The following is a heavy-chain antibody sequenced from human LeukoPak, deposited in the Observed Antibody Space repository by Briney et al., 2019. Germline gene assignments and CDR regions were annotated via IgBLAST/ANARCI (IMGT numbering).Heavy chain of an antibody. Sequence: GGSLRLSCAASGFTFSSYAMHWVRQAPGKGLEWVANIKQDGSEKKYGDSVRGRFTISRDNPKNSLFLQMNSLRAEDTAIYYCARGSAAFGSGSFYRHFDSWGQGTLVIVSS. D-gene: IGHD3-10*01. V-gene: IGHV3-7*04. CDR3: ARGSAAFGSGSFYRHFDS. CDR2: IKQDGSEK. J-gene: IGHJ4*02. CDR1: GFTFSSYA.